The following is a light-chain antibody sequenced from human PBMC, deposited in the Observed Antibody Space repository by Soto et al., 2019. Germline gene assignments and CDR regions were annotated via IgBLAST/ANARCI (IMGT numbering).Light chain of an antibody. Sequence: SYELTQSPSVSVAPGQTVTITCGGSSIGSKSVHWYQQKPGQAPVLVVYDDSDRRSGIPERFSGSNSGNTATLTITRVEAGDEADYHCQVWDTRSEHYVFGPGT. J-gene: IGLJ1*01. CDR1: SIGSKS. V-gene: IGLV3-21*02. CDR2: DDS. CDR3: QVWDTRSEHYV.